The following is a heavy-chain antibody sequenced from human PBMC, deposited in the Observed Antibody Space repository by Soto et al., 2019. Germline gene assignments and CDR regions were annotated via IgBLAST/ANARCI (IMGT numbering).Heavy chain of an antibody. J-gene: IGHJ5*02. Sequence: GGSLRLSCAASGLRFGDYAMHWVRRAPGKGLEWVSSITWNSRTIGYADSVKGRFTISRDNARNTLFLQMNNLRDEDTAMFYCAKDRGPYCSGGICYPPSWFDPGGQGTQVTVSS. CDR3: AKDRGPYCSGGICYPPSWFDP. CDR2: ITWNSRTI. V-gene: IGHV3-9*01. CDR1: GLRFGDYA. D-gene: IGHD2-15*01.